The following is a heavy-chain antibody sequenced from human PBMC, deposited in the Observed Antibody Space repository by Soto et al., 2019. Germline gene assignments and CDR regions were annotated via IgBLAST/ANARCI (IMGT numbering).Heavy chain of an antibody. V-gene: IGHV4-39*01. CDR2: IYYSGST. CDR1: GGSISSSSYY. CDR3: ARLEPSSSWPFDY. Sequence: QLQLQESGPGLVKPSETLSLTCTVSGGSISSSSYYWGWIRQPPGKGLEWIGSIYYSGSTYYNPSLKSRVTISVDTSKNQFSLKLSSVTAADTAVYYCARLEPSSSWPFDYWGQGTLVTVSS. J-gene: IGHJ4*02. D-gene: IGHD6-13*01.